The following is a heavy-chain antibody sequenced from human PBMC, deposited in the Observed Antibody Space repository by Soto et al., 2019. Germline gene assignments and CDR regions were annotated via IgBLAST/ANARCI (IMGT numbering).Heavy chain of an antibody. D-gene: IGHD2-2*01. CDR2: VYYTGTT. V-gene: IGHV4-59*01. J-gene: IGHJ5*02. CDR1: GGSINSYY. Sequence: PSETLSLTCSVSGGSINSYYWSWIRQPPGKGLEWIGYVYYTGTTNYNSSFKSRVTISVDTSKNQFSLKLSSVTAADTAMYYCARSYNTTWTSWGPWGQGPLVTVSS. CDR3: ARSYNTTWTSWGP.